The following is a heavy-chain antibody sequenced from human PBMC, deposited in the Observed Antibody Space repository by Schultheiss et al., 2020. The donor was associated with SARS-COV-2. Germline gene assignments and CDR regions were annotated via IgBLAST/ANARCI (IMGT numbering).Heavy chain of an antibody. Sequence: GGSLRLSCAASGFTVSSNEMSWVRQAPGKGLEWVSSISSSSSYIYYADSVKGRFTISRDNAKNSLYLQMNSLRAEDTAVYYCAREKMYSGSYGCAFDIWGQGTMVTVSS. D-gene: IGHD1-26*01. CDR3: AREKMYSGSYGCAFDI. V-gene: IGHV3-21*01. CDR2: ISSSSSYI. J-gene: IGHJ3*02. CDR1: GFTVSSNE.